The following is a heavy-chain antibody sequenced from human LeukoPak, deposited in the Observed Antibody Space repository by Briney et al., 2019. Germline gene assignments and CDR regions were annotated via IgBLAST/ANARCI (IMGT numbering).Heavy chain of an antibody. D-gene: IGHD1-26*01. CDR2: INPSGGST. Sequence: ASVKVSCKASGGTFSSYAISWVRQAPGQGLEWMGIINPSGGSTSYAQKFQGRVTMTRDTSTSTVYMELSSLRSEDTAVYYCARDQVVQSYRPPGVFDYWGQGTLVTVSS. CDR1: GGTFSSYA. J-gene: IGHJ4*02. CDR3: ARDQVVQSYRPPGVFDY. V-gene: IGHV1-46*01.